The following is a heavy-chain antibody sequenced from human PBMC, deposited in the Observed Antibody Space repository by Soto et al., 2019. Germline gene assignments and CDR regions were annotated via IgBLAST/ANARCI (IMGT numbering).Heavy chain of an antibody. CDR3: ARVPYLSRIWYGIVHWFDP. V-gene: IGHV1-69*13. CDR1: GGTFSSYA. CDR2: IIPIFGTA. J-gene: IGHJ5*02. Sequence: SVKVSCKASGGTFSSYAISWVRQAPGQGLEWMGGIIPIFGTANYAQKFQGRVTITADESTSTAYMELSSLRSEDTAVYYCARVPYLSRIWYGIVHWFDPWGQGTLVTVSS. D-gene: IGHD6-13*01.